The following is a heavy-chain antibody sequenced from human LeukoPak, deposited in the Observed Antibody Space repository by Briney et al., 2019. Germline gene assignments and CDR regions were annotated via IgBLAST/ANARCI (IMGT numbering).Heavy chain of an antibody. CDR3: ARDPGTRGTLDY. D-gene: IGHD1-7*01. CDR2: IWYDGSNK. J-gene: IGHJ4*02. Sequence: GGSLRLSCAASGFTLSSYGMHWVRQAPGKGLEWVAVIWYDGSNKYYADSVKGRFTISRDNSKNTLYLQMNSLRAEDTAVYYCARDPGTRGTLDYWGQGTLVTVSS. CDR1: GFTLSSYG. V-gene: IGHV3-33*01.